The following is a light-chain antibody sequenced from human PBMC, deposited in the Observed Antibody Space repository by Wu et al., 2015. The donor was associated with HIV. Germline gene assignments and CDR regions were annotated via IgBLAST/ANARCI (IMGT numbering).Light chain of an antibody. J-gene: IGKJ1*01. CDR2: AAS. V-gene: IGKV1-8*01. CDR3: QQYYTYPRT. Sequence: AIRMTQSPSSLSASTGDRVTITCRASQEISSYLAWYQEKPGKAPKLLIYAASTLRTGVPSRFSGSGSGTDFTLTISCLQSEDFATYYCQQYYTYPRTFGQGTKVEIK. CDR1: QEISSY.